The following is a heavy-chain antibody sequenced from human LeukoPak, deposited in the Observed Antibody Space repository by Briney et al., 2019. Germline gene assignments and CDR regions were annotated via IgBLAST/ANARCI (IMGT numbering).Heavy chain of an antibody. J-gene: IGHJ4*02. CDR2: IYHSGST. CDR3: ARGSPGGITIFGVVPDY. D-gene: IGHD3-3*01. CDR1: GGSISSGGYS. V-gene: IGHV4-30-2*01. Sequence: PSQTLSLTCAVSGGSISSGGYSWSWIRQPPGKGLEWIGYIYHSGSTYYNPSLKSRVTISVDTSKNQFSLKLSSVTAADTAVYYCARGSPGGITIFGVVPDYWGQGTLVTVSS.